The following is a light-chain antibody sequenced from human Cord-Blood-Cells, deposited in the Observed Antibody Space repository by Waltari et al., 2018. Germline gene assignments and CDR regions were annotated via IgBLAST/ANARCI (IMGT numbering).Light chain of an antibody. V-gene: IGLV2-11*01. CDR2: GGR. Sequence: QSALTQPRPVSGSPGQSVTISCTGTSSDVGGYNYVSWYHPHPGKAPRLMGYGGRKLPARGHSGFVGAKSGNAASLTIAGLQAEDEADYYCCSYAGSYTYVVFGGGTKLTVL. J-gene: IGLJ2*01. CDR3: CSYAGSYTYVV. CDR1: SSDVGGYNY.